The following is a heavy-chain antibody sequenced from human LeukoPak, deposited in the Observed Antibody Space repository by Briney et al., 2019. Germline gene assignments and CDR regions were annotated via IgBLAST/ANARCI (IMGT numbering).Heavy chain of an antibody. J-gene: IGHJ6*03. CDR1: GYTFTSYS. D-gene: IGHD1-26*01. Sequence: ASVKVSCKASGYTFTSYSINWVRQAPGQGLEWMGWISAYNGNTNYAQKLQGRVTMTTDTSTSTAYMELRSLRSDDTAVYYCARVHQPSGSYYYYYYMDVWGKGTTVTVSS. CDR2: ISAYNGNT. CDR3: ARVHQPSGSYYYYYYMDV. V-gene: IGHV1-18*01.